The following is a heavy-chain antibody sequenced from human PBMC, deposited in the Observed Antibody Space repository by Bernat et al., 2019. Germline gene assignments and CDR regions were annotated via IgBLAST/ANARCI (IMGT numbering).Heavy chain of an antibody. CDR2: ISSSSSYT. CDR1: GFTFSDYY. CDR3: ARDRIRYIVDTYGMDV. Sequence: QVQLVESGGGLVKPGGSLRLSCAASGFTFSDYYMSWIRQAPGKGLEWVSYISSSSSYTNYADSVKGRFTISRDNAKNSLYLQMNSLRAEDTAVYYCARDRIRYIVDTYGMDVWGQGTTVTVSS. D-gene: IGHD5-18*01. V-gene: IGHV3-11*06. J-gene: IGHJ6*02.